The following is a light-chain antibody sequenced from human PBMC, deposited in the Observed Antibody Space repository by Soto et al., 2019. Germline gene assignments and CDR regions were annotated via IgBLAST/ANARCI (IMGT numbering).Light chain of an antibody. J-gene: IGKJ2*01. CDR1: QSISTY. Sequence: DIQMTQSPSSLSASVGDRVTITCRASQSISTYLNWYGQKPGKAPNLLIYGASSLHSGVPSRFSGSGSGTDFTLTISDLQPEDFATYYCQQSFSTPYTFGQGTKLEIK. CDR3: QQSFSTPYT. CDR2: GAS. V-gene: IGKV1-39*01.